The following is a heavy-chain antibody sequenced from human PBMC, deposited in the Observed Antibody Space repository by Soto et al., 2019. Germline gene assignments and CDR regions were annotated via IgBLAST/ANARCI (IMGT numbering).Heavy chain of an antibody. V-gene: IGHV1-2*04. D-gene: IGHD3-10*01. CDR2: INPNSGGT. CDR1: GYTFTGYY. Sequence: ASVKVSCKASGYTFTGYYMHWVRQAPGQGLEWMGWINPNSGGTNYAQKFQGWVTMTRDTSISTAYMELSRLRSDDTAVYYCARDGVYGSGDDAFDIWGQGTMVTVS. CDR3: ARDGVYGSGDDAFDI. J-gene: IGHJ3*02.